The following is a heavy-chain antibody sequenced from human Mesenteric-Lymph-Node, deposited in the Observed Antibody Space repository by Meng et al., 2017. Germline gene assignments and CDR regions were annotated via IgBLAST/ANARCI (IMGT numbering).Heavy chain of an antibody. V-gene: IGHV1-18*01. CDR2: ISAYNGNT. J-gene: IGHJ4*02. D-gene: IGHD6-19*01. CDR1: GYTFTSYG. Sequence: ASVKISYKASGYTFTSYGISWLRQAPGQGLEWMGWISAYNGNTNYAQKLQGRVTMTTDTSTSTAYMELRSLRSDDTAVYYCARARRYSSGWYLLVYWGQGTLVTVSS. CDR3: ARARRYSSGWYLLVY.